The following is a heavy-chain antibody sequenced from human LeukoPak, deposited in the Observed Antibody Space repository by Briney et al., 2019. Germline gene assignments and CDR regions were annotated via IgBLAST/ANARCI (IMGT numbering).Heavy chain of an antibody. CDR3: SKGGFRAWYSDD. D-gene: IGHD6-19*01. J-gene: IGHJ4*02. CDR1: GFTFDEYA. V-gene: IGHV3-9*01. CDR2: ISWNSGTI. Sequence: GRSLRLSCAASGFTFDEYAMHWVRQAPGKGLDWVSGISWNSGTIGYADSVRGRFTISRDNAKNSLYLQMDNLRAEDTAFYYCSKGGFRAWYSDDWGQGTLVTVSS.